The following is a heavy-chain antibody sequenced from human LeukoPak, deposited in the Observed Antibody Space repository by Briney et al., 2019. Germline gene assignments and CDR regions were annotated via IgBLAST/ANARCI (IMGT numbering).Heavy chain of an antibody. CDR2: INSDGSST. J-gene: IGHJ4*02. CDR1: GFTFSSYW. V-gene: IGHV3-74*01. CDR3: ARAFGVVKGHY. D-gene: IGHD3-3*01. Sequence: GGSLRLSCAASGFTFSSYWMHWVRHAPGKGLVWVSRINSDGSSTSYADSVKGRFTISRDNAKNTLYLQMNSLRAEDTAVYYCARAFGVVKGHYWGQGTLVTVSS.